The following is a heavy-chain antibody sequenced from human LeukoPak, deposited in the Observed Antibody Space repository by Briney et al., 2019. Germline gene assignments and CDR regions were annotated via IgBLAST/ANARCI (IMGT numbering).Heavy chain of an antibody. CDR1: GFNFNDYW. J-gene: IGHJ4*02. Sequence: GGSLRLSCVASGFNFNDYWMHWVRHTPGKGLVWVSRIKSDGSSTSYADSVKGRFTISRDNAKNTLYLQMNSLRAEDTAVYYCARDGYSFGHDFDYWGQGTLVTVSS. CDR2: IKSDGSST. V-gene: IGHV3-74*01. D-gene: IGHD5-18*01. CDR3: ARDGYSFGHDFDY.